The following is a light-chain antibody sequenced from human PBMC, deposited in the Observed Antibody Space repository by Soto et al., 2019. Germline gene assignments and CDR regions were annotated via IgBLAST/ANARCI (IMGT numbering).Light chain of an antibody. J-gene: IGLJ2*01. CDR1: SSDVGGYNY. CDR2: AVS. CDR3: SSYAGSNTVV. V-gene: IGLV2-8*01. Sequence: QSALTQPPSASGSPGQSVTISCTGTSSDVGGYNYVSWYQQHPGKAPKLMLYAVSERPSGVPDRFSGSKSGNTASLTVSGLQAEDEADYYCSSYAGSNTVVFGGGTKLTVL.